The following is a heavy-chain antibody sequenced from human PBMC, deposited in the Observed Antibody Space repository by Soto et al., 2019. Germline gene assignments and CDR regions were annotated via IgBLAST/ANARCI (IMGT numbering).Heavy chain of an antibody. CDR3: ARDPQGFHSAFDY. Sequence: PSQTLSLTCPISGYSVSRNGAAWNWLRQYPSRSIDRRVRTYYKYRWYSDNAPSEKSRITDNPDTSQNQFTLQLNAATPEDTAIYYYARDPQGFHSAFDYWGQGTQVTVSS. V-gene: IGHV6-1*01. D-gene: IGHD4-4*01. J-gene: IGHJ4*02. CDR1: GYSVSRNGAA. CDR2: TYYKYRWYS.